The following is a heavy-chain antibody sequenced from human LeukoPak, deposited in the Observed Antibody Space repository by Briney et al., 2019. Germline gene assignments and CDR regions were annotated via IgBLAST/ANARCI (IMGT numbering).Heavy chain of an antibody. CDR3: AREVGVVVPAAINWFDP. V-gene: IGHV1-2*02. CDR2: INPNSGGT. J-gene: IGHJ5*02. Sequence: ASVKVSCTASGYTFTGYYMHWVRQAPGQGLEWMGWINPNSGGTNYAQKFQGRVTMTRDTSISTAYMELSRLRSDDTAVYYCAREVGVVVPAAINWFDPWGQGTLVTVSS. D-gene: IGHD2-2*01. CDR1: GYTFTGYY.